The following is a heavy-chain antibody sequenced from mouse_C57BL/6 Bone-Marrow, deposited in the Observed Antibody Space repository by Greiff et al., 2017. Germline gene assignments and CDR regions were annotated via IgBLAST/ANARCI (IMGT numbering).Heavy chain of an antibody. Sequence: EVQLVESGGGLVQPKGSLKLSCAASGFTFNTYAMHWVRQAPGKGLEWVARIRSKSSNYATYYADSVKDRFTISRDDSQSMLYLQMNNLKTEDTAMYYCVREENYYGSSYFFDYWGQGTTLTVSS. V-gene: IGHV10-3*01. CDR1: GFTFNTYA. D-gene: IGHD1-1*01. J-gene: IGHJ2*01. CDR2: IRSKSSNYAT. CDR3: VREENYYGSSYFFDY.